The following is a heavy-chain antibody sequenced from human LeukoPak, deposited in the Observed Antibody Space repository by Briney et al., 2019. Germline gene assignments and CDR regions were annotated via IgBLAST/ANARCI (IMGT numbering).Heavy chain of an antibody. CDR2: INSDGSST. CDR3: ASPGRWESYYFDY. D-gene: IGHD1-26*01. V-gene: IGHV3-74*01. J-gene: IGHJ4*02. CDR1: GFTFSSYW. Sequence: GGSLRLSCAASGFTFSSYWMHWVRQAPGKGLVWVSRINSDGSSTSYADSVKGRFTISRDNAKNTLYLQMNSLRAEDTAVYYCASPGRWESYYFDYWGQGTLVTVSS.